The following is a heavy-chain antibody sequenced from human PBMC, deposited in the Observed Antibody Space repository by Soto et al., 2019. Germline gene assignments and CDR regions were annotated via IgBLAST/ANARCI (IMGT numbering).Heavy chain of an antibody. CDR1: GFTFSDHY. V-gene: IGHV3-72*01. CDR2: IRKKANNYIK. Sequence: PGGSLRLSCAASGFTFSDHYMDWVRQAPGKGLEWVGRIRKKANNYIKEYAASVKSRFTISRDDSKKSQYLQKKNLKNEDTALYYCARDSSSFSGGYCYFDYWGQGTLVTVSS. D-gene: IGHD2-21*02. J-gene: IGHJ4*02. CDR3: ARDSSSFSGGYCYFDY.